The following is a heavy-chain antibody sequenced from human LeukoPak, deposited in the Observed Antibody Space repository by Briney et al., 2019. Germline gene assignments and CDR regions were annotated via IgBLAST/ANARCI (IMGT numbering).Heavy chain of an antibody. CDR3: AKGGDMYYFDY. J-gene: IGHJ4*02. Sequence: GGSLRLSCAASGFTFSSYGMHWVRQAPGNGLEWVAVISYDGSNKYYADSVKGRFTISRDNSKNTLYLQMNNLRAEDTAVYYCAKGGDMYYFDYWGQGTLVTVSS. CDR2: ISYDGSNK. D-gene: IGHD2-15*01. CDR1: GFTFSSYG. V-gene: IGHV3-33*05.